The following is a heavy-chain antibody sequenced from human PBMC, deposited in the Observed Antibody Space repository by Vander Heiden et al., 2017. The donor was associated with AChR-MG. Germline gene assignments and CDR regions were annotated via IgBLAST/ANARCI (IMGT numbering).Heavy chain of an antibody. J-gene: IGHJ6*02. Sequence: QVQLVESGGGVVQPGRSLRLSCAASGFTFSSYGMHWVRQAPGKGLECVAVISYDGSNKYYADSVKGRFTISRDNSKNTLYLQMNSLRAEDTAVYYCAKDTGYCSGGSCYYYYGMDVWGQGTTVTVSS. CDR3: AKDTGYCSGGSCYYYYGMDV. CDR1: GFTFSSYG. CDR2: ISYDGSNK. V-gene: IGHV3-30*18. D-gene: IGHD2-15*01.